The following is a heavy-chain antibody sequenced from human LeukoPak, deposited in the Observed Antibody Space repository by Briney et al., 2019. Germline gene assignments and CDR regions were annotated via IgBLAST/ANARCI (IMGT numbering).Heavy chain of an antibody. J-gene: IGHJ3*02. CDR3: ARPTTWISPKGAFDI. Sequence: GESLKISCKGSGYSFTSYWIGWVRQMPGKGLEWMGIIYPGDSDTRYSPSFQGQVTISADKSISTAYLQWSSLKASDTAMYYCARPTTWISPKGAFDIWGQGTMVTVSS. D-gene: IGHD5-12*01. CDR2: IYPGDSDT. CDR1: GYSFTSYW. V-gene: IGHV5-51*01.